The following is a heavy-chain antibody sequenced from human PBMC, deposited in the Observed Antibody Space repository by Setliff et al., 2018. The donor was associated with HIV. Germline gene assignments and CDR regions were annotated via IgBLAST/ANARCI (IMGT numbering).Heavy chain of an antibody. D-gene: IGHD6-25*01. CDR2: FDPDDGET. CDR1: GYTFTGHY. V-gene: IGHV1-24*01. CDR3: APVSSGWFDP. Sequence: ASVKVSCKASGYTFTGHYMHWVRQAPGKGLEWMGGFDPDDGETVYAQQFQGRVTMTEDTSTDTAYMELTSLRSEDTAMYYCAPVSSGWFDPWGQGTLVTVSS. J-gene: IGHJ5*02.